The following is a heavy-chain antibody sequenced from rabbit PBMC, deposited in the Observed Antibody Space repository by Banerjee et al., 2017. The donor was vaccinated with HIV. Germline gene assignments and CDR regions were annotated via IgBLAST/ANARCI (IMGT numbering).Heavy chain of an antibody. CDR1: GIDFSSYYY. V-gene: IGHV1S43*01. D-gene: IGHD2-1*01. CDR2: IYTSSGST. J-gene: IGHJ4*01. CDR3: AREWSYDDYGDPYNYFNL. Sequence: QSLEESGGDLVKPGASLTLTCTASGIDFSSYYYMCWVRQAPGKGLELIACIYTSSGSTWYASWVNGRFTISRSTSLNTVDLKMTSLTAADTATYFCAREWSYDDYGDPYNYFNLWGPGTLVTVS.